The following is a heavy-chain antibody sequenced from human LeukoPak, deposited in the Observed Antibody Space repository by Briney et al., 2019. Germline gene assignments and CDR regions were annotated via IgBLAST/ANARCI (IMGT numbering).Heavy chain of an antibody. Sequence: GGSLRLSCAASGFTVSSNYMSWVRQAPGKGLEWVSVIYSGGSTYYADSEKGRFTISRDNSKNTLYLQMNSLRAEDTAVYYCASVRYFDWFFDYWGQGTLVTVSS. CDR3: ASVRYFDWFFDY. J-gene: IGHJ4*02. CDR2: IYSGGST. D-gene: IGHD3-9*01. CDR1: GFTVSSNY. V-gene: IGHV3-66*01.